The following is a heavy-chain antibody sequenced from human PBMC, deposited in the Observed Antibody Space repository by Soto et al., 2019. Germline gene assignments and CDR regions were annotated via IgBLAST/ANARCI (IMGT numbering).Heavy chain of an antibody. V-gene: IGHV4-39*01. CDR2: IYYSGST. CDR3: ARWGRAQSSLPIYDY. D-gene: IGHD6-13*01. J-gene: IGHJ4*02. CDR1: GGSISSSSYY. Sequence: SETLSLTCTVSGGSISSSSYYWGWIRQPPGKGLEWIGSIYYSGSTYYNPSLKSRVTISVDTSKNQFSLKLSSVTAADTAVYYCARWGRAQSSLPIYDYWAQGTLVPVSS.